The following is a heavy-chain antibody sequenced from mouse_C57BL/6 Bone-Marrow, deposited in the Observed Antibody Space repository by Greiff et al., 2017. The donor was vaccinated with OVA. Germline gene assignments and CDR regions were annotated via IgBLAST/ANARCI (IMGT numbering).Heavy chain of an antibody. J-gene: IGHJ2*01. CDR2: ISDGGSYT. CDR3: ARDRYGNFDY. V-gene: IGHV5-4*01. CDR1: GFTFSSYA. D-gene: IGHD2-1*01. Sequence: VQLKESGGGLVKPGGSLKLSCAASGFTFSSYAMSWVRQTPEKRLEWVATISDGGSYTYYPDNVKGRFTISRDNAKNNLYLHMSHLKSEDTAMYYCARDRYGNFDYWGQGTTLTVSS.